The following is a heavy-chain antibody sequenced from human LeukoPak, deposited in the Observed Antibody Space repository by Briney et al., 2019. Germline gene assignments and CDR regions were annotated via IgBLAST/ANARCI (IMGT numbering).Heavy chain of an antibody. Sequence: GGSLRLSCAASGFTFSSYGMHGVRQAPDKGLEWVAVIWYDGSNKYYADSVKGRFTISRDNSKNTLYLQMNSLRAEDTAVYYCARSRGIVVPAAMFDYWGQGTLVTVSS. CDR2: IWYDGSNK. J-gene: IGHJ4*02. CDR1: GFTFSSYG. D-gene: IGHD2-2*01. V-gene: IGHV3-33*01. CDR3: ARSRGIVVPAAMFDY.